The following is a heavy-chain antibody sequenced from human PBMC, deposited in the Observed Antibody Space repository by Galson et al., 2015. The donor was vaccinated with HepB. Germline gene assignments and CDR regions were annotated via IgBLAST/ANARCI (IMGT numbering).Heavy chain of an antibody. CDR2: ISFDGTNE. V-gene: IGHV3-30*18. CDR3: AKKGWRGYSISTHLDY. D-gene: IGHD6-6*01. CDR1: GFTFPTYG. J-gene: IGHJ4*02. Sequence: SLRLSCAASGFTFPTYGMHWVRQAPGKGLEWVAEISFDGTNEFYVDSVKGRFTTSRDNSKNTLYLEMNSLRAEDTAVYYCAKKGWRGYSISTHLDYWGQGTLVTVSS.